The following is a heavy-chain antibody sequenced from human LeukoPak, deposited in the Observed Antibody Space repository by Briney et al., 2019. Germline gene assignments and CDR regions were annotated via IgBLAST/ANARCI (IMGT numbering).Heavy chain of an antibody. CDR2: IYYSGST. Sequence: GSLRLSCAASGFTFSDYYMSWIRQPPGKGLEWIGSIYYSGSTYYNPSLKSRVTISVDTSKNQFSLKLSSVTAADTAVYYCARAPGYSSSWYVDYWGQGTLVTVSS. J-gene: IGHJ4*02. CDR3: ARAPGYSSSWYVDY. CDR1: GFTFSDYY. V-gene: IGHV4-38-2*01. D-gene: IGHD6-13*01.